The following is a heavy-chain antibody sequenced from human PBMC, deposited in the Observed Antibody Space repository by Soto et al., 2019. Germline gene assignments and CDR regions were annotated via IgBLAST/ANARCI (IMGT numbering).Heavy chain of an antibody. J-gene: IGHJ4*02. D-gene: IGHD2-15*01. V-gene: IGHV4-31*03. CDR2: IYYSGST. CDR1: CGSISSGAYD. CDR3: ASSSGARYYDY. Sequence: QVQLQESGPGLVKPSQTLSLTCTVSCGSISSGAYDWSWIRQHPGKGLEWIGYIYYSGSTYYNPSLKSRVTISVDTSKNQFSLKLSSVTAADTAVYYCASSSGARYYDYWGQGTLVTVSS.